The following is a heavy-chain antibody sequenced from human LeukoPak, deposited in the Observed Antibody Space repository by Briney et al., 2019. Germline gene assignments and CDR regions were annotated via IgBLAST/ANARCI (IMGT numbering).Heavy chain of an antibody. J-gene: IGHJ3*02. Sequence: ASVKVSCKASGYTFTSYGISWVRQAPGQGLEWMGWINAGNGNTKYSQKFQGRVTITRDTSASTAYVELSSLRSEDTAVYYCARTYDFGRGPPGDAFDNWGPGTLVIVSS. V-gene: IGHV1-3*01. D-gene: IGHD3-3*01. CDR2: INAGNGNT. CDR1: GYTFTSYG. CDR3: ARTYDFGRGPPGDAFDN.